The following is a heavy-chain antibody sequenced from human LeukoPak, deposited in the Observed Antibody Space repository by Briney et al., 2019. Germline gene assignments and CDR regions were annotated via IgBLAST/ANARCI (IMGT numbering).Heavy chain of an antibody. D-gene: IGHD2-2*01. V-gene: IGHV3-7*03. Sequence: GGSLRLSCAASGFTFSSYAMSWVRQAPGKGLEWVANIKQDGSEKYYVDSVKGRFTISRDNAKNSLYLQMNSLRAEDTAVYYCARVIGYCSSTSCYEVGLDYWGQGTLVTVSS. CDR1: GFTFSSYA. CDR3: ARVIGYCSSTSCYEVGLDY. CDR2: IKQDGSEK. J-gene: IGHJ4*02.